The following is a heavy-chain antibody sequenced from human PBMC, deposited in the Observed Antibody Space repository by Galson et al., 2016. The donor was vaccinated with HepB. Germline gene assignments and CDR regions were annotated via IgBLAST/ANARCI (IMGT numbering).Heavy chain of an antibody. Sequence: SLRLSCAASGFTFSSYAMTWVRQAPGKGLEWVSGINHSGASTYYADSVKGRFTMSRDNSKNTLYLQMNGLRAEDTALYYCAKRLRSSGSGGSNDAFDVWGQGTMVTVSS. CDR2: INHSGAST. V-gene: IGHV3-23*01. CDR3: AKRLRSSGSGGSNDAFDV. D-gene: IGHD6-19*01. J-gene: IGHJ3*01. CDR1: GFTFSSYA.